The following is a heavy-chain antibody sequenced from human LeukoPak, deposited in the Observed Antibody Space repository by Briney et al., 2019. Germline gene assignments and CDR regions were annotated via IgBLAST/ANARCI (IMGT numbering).Heavy chain of an antibody. J-gene: IGHJ4*02. CDR2: ISYDGSNK. V-gene: IGHV3-30*04. D-gene: IGHD3-22*01. CDR3: ARKGDSAYSYYDSSGPFDY. CDR1: GFTFSSYA. Sequence: GGSLRLSCAASGFTFSSYAMHWVRQAPGKGLEWVAVISYDGSNKYYADSVKGRFTISRDNSKNTLYLQMNSLRAEDTAVYYCARKGDSAYSYYDSSGPFDYWGQGTLVTVSS.